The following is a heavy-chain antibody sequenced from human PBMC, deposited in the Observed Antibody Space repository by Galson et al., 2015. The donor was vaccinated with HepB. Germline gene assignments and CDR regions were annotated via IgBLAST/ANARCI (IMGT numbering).Heavy chain of an antibody. Sequence: SLRLSCAASGFPFNTYWMTWVRQAPGKGLEWVAHINEDGSDKNYVDSVKGRFIISRDNAKRALYLQMNSLRADDTAVYYCATRGQAMADWGQGTLVTVSS. V-gene: IGHV3-7*01. J-gene: IGHJ4*02. D-gene: IGHD6-19*01. CDR2: INEDGSDK. CDR3: ATRGQAMAD. CDR1: GFPFNTYW.